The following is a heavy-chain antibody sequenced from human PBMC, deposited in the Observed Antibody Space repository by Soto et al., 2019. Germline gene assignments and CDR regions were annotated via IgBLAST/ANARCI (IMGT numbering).Heavy chain of an antibody. CDR3: VRDRPPNWFDP. CDR2: IDTDGSRT. J-gene: IGHJ5*02. D-gene: IGHD6-6*01. CDR1: GFTLRSYW. V-gene: IGHV3-74*01. Sequence: EVQLVESGGGLVQPGGSLRLSCAASGFTLRSYWMHWVRQAPGKGPMWVSRIDTDGSRTTYADSVKGRFTISRDNAKTMMYLQMNSLRAEDTAVYYCVRDRPPNWFDPCGQGTLVTVSS.